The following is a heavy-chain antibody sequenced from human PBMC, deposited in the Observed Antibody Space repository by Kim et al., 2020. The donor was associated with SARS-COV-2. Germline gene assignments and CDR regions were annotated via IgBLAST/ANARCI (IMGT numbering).Heavy chain of an antibody. CDR2: IYPGDSDT. Sequence: GESLKISCKASGYSFASQWIAWVRQVPGKGLEWMAIIYPGDSDTRYSPSFQGQVTISADTSIDTAYLQWSSLKASDTAIYYCARRGSNWNDAKTNWFDPRGQGTLVTVSS. V-gene: IGHV5-51*01. CDR3: ARRGSNWNDAKTNWFDP. D-gene: IGHD1-20*01. CDR1: GYSFASQW. J-gene: IGHJ5*02.